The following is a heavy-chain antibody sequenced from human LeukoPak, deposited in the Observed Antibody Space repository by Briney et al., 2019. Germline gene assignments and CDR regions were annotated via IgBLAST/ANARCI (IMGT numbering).Heavy chain of an antibody. CDR1: GGSISSSSYY. V-gene: IGHV4-39*07. CDR2: IYYSGST. J-gene: IGHJ4*02. Sequence: SETLSLTCTVSGGSISSSSYYWGWIRQPPGKGLEWIGSIYYSGSTYYNPSLKSRVTISVDTSKNQFSLKLSSVTAADTAVYYCARAGAYDYVWGSYRSFDYWGQGTLVTVSS. CDR3: ARAGAYDYVWGSYRSFDY. D-gene: IGHD3-16*02.